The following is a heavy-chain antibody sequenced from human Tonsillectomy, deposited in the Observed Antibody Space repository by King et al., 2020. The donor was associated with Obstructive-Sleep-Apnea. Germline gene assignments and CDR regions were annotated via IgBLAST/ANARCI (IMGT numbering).Heavy chain of an antibody. Sequence: VQLQESGPGLVKPSGTLSLTCAVSGGSIPSDNWWNLVRQSPGKGLEWVWESYHSGSTNYNPSLKSRVTVSVDKANNHFSLTRRSVTAADTSVYARVTRVDFSSSWEGAGNWFDPWGQGTLVTVSS. CDR1: GGSIPSDNW. CDR3: VTRVDFSSSWEGAGNWFDP. J-gene: IGHJ5*02. CDR2: SYHSGST. D-gene: IGHD6-13*01. V-gene: IGHV4-4*02.